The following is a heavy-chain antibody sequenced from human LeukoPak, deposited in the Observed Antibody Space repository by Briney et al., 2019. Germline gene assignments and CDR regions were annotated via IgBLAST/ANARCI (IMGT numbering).Heavy chain of an antibody. Sequence: SETLSLTCTVSGGSISSSSYYWGWIRQPPGKGLEWIRSIYYSGSTYYNPSLKSRVTISVDTSKNQFSLKLSSVTAADTAVYYCARQVVTAIPDWFDPWGQGTLVTVSS. CDR2: IYYSGST. CDR3: ARQVVTAIPDWFDP. CDR1: GGSISSSSYY. J-gene: IGHJ5*02. D-gene: IGHD2-21*02. V-gene: IGHV4-39*01.